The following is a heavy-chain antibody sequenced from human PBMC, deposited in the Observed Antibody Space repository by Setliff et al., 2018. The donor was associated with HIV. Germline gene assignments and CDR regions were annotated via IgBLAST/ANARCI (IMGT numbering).Heavy chain of an antibody. CDR3: AKPPRPSSWPQYYFDY. Sequence: GGSLRLSCAASGFTFSDYYMSWVRQAPGKGLEWVSYISSSGSTIYYADSVKGRFTISRDNAKNSLYLQMNSLRAEDTAMYYCAKPPRPSSWPQYYFDYWGQGTLVTVSS. D-gene: IGHD6-13*01. CDR1: GFTFSDYY. V-gene: IGHV3-11*01. CDR2: ISSSGSTI. J-gene: IGHJ4*02.